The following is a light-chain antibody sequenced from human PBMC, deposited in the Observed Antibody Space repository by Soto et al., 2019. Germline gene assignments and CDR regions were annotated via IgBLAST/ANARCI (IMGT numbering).Light chain of an antibody. V-gene: IGLV2-14*01. Sequence: QSALTQPASVSGSPGQSITIPCTGTSSDVGGYNYVSWYQQHPGKAPKLIIYDVSNRPSGVSNRFSGSKSGNTASLTISGLQAEDEADYYCSSYTSSSTVVFGGGTKVTVL. CDR3: SSYTSSSTVV. J-gene: IGLJ2*01. CDR2: DVS. CDR1: SSDVGGYNY.